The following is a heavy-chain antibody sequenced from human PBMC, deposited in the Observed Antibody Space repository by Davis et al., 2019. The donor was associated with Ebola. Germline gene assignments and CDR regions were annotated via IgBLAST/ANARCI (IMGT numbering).Heavy chain of an antibody. J-gene: IGHJ5*02. D-gene: IGHD3-3*01. CDR3: ARLLQGDFWSGYHPMWFDP. CDR1: GGSISSSSYY. CDR2: IYYSGST. V-gene: IGHV4-39*07. Sequence: PSETLSLTCTVSGGSISSSSYYWGWIRQPPGKGLEWIGSIYYSGSTYYNPSLKSRVTISVDTSKNQFSLKLSSVTAADTAVYYCARLLQGDFWSGYHPMWFDPWGQGTLVTVSS.